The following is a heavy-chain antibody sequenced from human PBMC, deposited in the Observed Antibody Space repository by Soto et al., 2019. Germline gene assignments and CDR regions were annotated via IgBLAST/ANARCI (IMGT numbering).Heavy chain of an antibody. V-gene: IGHV4-59*01. CDR2: IYYSGST. D-gene: IGHD3-10*01. CDR3: AREGNILANAFDI. Sequence: LSLTCTVSGGSISSYYWSWIRQPPGKGLEWIGYIYYSGSTNYNPSLKSRVTISVDTSKNQFSLKLSSLTAADTAVYYCAREGNILANAFDIWGQGTMVTVSS. J-gene: IGHJ3*02. CDR1: GGSISSYY.